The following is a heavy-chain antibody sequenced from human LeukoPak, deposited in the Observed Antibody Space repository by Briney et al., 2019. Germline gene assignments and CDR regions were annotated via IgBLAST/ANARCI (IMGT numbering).Heavy chain of an antibody. Sequence: ASVKVSCKASGGTFSSYAISWVRQAPGQGLEWMGGIIPIFGTENYAQKFQGRVTITADESPSTAYMELSSLRSEDTAVYYCARGGEPGIAAAQAWFDPWGQGTLVTVSS. CDR1: GGTFSSYA. V-gene: IGHV1-69*01. CDR2: IIPIFGTE. J-gene: IGHJ5*02. CDR3: ARGGEPGIAAAQAWFDP. D-gene: IGHD6-13*01.